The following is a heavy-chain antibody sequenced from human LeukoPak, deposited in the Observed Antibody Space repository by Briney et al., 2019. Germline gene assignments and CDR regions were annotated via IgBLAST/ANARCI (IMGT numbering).Heavy chain of an antibody. V-gene: IGHV4-4*07. CDR2: IYTSGST. CDR3: ARARGYDFWSGYYGGFCDY. Sequence: SETLSLTCSVSGDSMSNYYWSWIRQSAGKGLEWIGRIYTSGSTHYNPSLKSRVTMSLDTSKNQFSLRLSSVTAADTAVYYCARARGYDFWSGYYGGFCDYWGQGTLVTVSS. CDR1: GDSMSNYY. J-gene: IGHJ4*02. D-gene: IGHD3-3*01.